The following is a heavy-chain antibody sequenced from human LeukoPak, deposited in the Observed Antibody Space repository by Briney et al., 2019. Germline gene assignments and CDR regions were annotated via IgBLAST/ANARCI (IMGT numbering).Heavy chain of an antibody. J-gene: IGHJ4*02. CDR2: IKQDGSEK. CDR1: GFTFSTYW. Sequence: PGGSLRLSCAASGFTFSTYWMSWVRQAPGKGLEWVANIKQDGSEKYYVDSVKGRFTISRDNAKNSLYLQMNSLRAEDTAVYYCARQGEWIQLWFLDYWGQGTLVTVSS. D-gene: IGHD5-18*01. CDR3: ARQGEWIQLWFLDY. V-gene: IGHV3-7*01.